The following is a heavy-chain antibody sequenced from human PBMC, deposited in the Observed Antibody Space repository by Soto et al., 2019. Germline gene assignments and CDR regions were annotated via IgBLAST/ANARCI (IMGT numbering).Heavy chain of an antibody. V-gene: IGHV4-39*01. J-gene: IGHJ1*01. CDR2: IYYSGST. Sequence: SETLSLTCTVSGGSISSSRYYWGWIRQPPGKGLEWIGSIYYSGSTYYNPSLKSRVTISVDTSKNQFSLKLSSVTAADTAVYYCARGLVGVVTPTEYFQQWGQGTLVTVSS. CDR3: ARGLVGVVTPTEYFQQ. CDR1: GGSISSSRYY. D-gene: IGHD3-3*01.